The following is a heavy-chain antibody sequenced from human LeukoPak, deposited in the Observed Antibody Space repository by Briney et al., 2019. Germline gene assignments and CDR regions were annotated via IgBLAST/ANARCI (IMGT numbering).Heavy chain of an antibody. V-gene: IGHV4-4*09. CDR2: IYTSGST. D-gene: IGHD6-13*01. CDR3: ARSSSWYTSYYYMDV. J-gene: IGHJ6*03. CDR1: GGSISSYY. Sequence: KPSETLSLTCTVSGGSISSYYWSWIRQPPGKGLEWIGYIYTSGSTNYNPSLKSRVTISIDTSKNQFSLKLSSVTAAVTVVYYCARSSSWYTSYYYMDVWGKGTTVTVSS.